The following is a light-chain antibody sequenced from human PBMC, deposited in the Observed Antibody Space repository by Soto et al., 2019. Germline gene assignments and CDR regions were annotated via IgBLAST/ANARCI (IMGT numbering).Light chain of an antibody. V-gene: IGLV2-8*01. CDR1: SSDVGGYNY. CDR3: SSYAGSNNGV. CDR2: EVT. Sequence: QSVLTQPPSASGSPGQSVTISCTGTSSDVGGYNYVSWYQQHPGEAPKLMIYEVTKRPSGVPDRFSGSKSGNTASLTVSGLQAEDEADYYCSSYAGSNNGVFGGGTKVTVL. J-gene: IGLJ2*01.